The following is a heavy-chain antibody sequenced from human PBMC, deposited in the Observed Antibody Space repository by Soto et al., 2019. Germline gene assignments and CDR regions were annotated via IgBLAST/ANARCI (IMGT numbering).Heavy chain of an antibody. J-gene: IGHJ6*02. Sequence: ASVKVSCKASGYDFTAYDINWVRQASGQGLEWMGWMNPINGATGSARRFQGRVSMTRNTATGTAYLELTSLRYDDTAAYYCGRGPSPRAPAGGTPYCFAMDVWGQGTKGTV. D-gene: IGHD6-13*01. CDR1: GYDFTAYD. CDR2: MNPINGAT. CDR3: GRGPSPRAPAGGTPYCFAMDV. V-gene: IGHV1-8*02.